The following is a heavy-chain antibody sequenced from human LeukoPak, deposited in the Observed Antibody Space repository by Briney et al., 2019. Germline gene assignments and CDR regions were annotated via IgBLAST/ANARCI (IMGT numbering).Heavy chain of an antibody. V-gene: IGHV2-5*02. J-gene: IGHJ4*02. CDR1: GFSLSTTGVA. D-gene: IGHD3-22*01. Sequence: SGPTLVKPTQTLTLTCTFSGFSLSTTGVAVGWIRQPPEKALEWLALIYWDDDKRYSPSLKSRLTITKDTSKNQVVLTMTNMDPVDTATYYCAPLKGDIVVDSHWGQGTLVTVSS. CDR3: APLKGDIVVDSH. CDR2: IYWDDDK.